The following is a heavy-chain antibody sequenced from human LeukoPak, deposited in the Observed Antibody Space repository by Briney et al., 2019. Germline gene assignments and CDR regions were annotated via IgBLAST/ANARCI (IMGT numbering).Heavy chain of an antibody. D-gene: IGHD3-9*01. CDR2: IIPILGIA. CDR1: GGTFSSYA. V-gene: IGHV1-69*04. Sequence: EASVKVSCKASGGTFSSYAISWVRQAPGQGLEWMGRIIPILGIANYAQKFQGRVTITADKSTSTAYMELSSLRSEDTAVYYCARGSTGLYYYYYGMDVWGQGTTVTVSS. J-gene: IGHJ6*02. CDR3: ARGSTGLYYYYYGMDV.